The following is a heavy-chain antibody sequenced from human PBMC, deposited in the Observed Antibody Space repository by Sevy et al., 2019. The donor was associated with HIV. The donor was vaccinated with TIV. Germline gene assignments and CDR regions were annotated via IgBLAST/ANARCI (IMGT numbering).Heavy chain of an antibody. V-gene: IGHV3-7*03. CDR2: IKLDGSEK. CDR3: ARDCNSATCLWGLDV. D-gene: IGHD1-26*01. J-gene: IGHJ6*02. CDR1: GFTFNRYW. Sequence: GSLRLSCAASGFTFNRYWMSWVRQAPGKGLQWVANIKLDGSEKYYLASVRGRFTISRDNAKNSLYLQMNSLRAEDTAVYYCARDCNSATCLWGLDVWGLGTTVTVSS.